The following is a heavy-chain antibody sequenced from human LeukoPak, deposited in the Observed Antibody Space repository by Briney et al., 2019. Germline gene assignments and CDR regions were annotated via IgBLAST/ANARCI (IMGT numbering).Heavy chain of an antibody. D-gene: IGHD5-12*01. Sequence: SETLSLTCAVYGGSFSGYYWSWIRQPPGKGLEWIGEISHSGSTNYNPSLKSRVTISVDTSKNQFSLKLSSVTAADTAVYYCARGLVAKAKDYFDYWGQGTLVTVSS. CDR2: ISHSGST. J-gene: IGHJ4*02. CDR1: GGSFSGYY. V-gene: IGHV4-34*01. CDR3: ARGLVAKAKDYFDY.